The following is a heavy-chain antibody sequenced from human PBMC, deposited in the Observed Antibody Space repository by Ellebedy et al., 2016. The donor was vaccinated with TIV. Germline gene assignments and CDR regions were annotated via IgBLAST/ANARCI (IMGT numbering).Heavy chain of an antibody. V-gene: IGHV3-9*01. CDR1: GFTFSSYW. CDR3: AKDIRSSGLIDY. D-gene: IGHD6-19*01. J-gene: IGHJ4*02. CDR2: IIWNSEIR. Sequence: GGSLRLXXATSGFTFSSYWMHWVRQAPGKGLEWVSRIIWNSEIRDYAVSVKGRFTISRDNAKNSLYLHMDSLTEEDTALYYCAKDIRSSGLIDYWGQGTLVTVSS.